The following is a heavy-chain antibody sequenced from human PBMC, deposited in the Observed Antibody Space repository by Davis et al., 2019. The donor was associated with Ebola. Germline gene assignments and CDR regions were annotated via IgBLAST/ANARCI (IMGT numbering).Heavy chain of an antibody. CDR2: FSGSGGGT. J-gene: IGHJ6*03. Sequence: GESLKISCTASGFTFSGYDISWVRQAPGKGLEWVSIFSGSGGGTYYADSVKGRFTISRDNSKNTVYLEMSSLRHDDTALYYCARDALLLEYYYYYMDVWGKGTTVTASS. CDR1: GFTFSGYD. CDR3: ARDALLLEYYYYYMDV. V-gene: IGHV3-23*01.